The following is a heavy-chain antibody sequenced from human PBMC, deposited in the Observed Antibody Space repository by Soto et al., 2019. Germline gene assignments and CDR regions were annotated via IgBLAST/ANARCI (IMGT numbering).Heavy chain of an antibody. CDR3: ARDGSRFQFDY. V-gene: IGHV1-46*04. Sequence: QVQLAQSGAEVKKPGASVKVSCKASGYTFTTFYMHWVRQAPGQGPEWMGIINPSGGHPTYAQKLQGRVTMARDPSTSAVYMELLSLRSQDTAMYYCARDGSRFQFDYWGQGTLVPVSS. D-gene: IGHD3-16*01. J-gene: IGHJ4*02. CDR2: INPSGGHP. CDR1: GYTFTTFY.